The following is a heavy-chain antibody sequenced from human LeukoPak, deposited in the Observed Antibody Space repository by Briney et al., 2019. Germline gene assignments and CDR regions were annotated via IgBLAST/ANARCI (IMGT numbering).Heavy chain of an antibody. V-gene: IGHV3-9*01. CDR1: GFTFDDYA. CDR3: AKGYDFWSGYIDC. D-gene: IGHD3-3*01. Sequence: PGRSLRLSCAASGFTFDDYAMHWVRQAPGKGLEWVSGISWNSGSIGYADSVKGRFTISRDNAKNSLYLQMNSLRAEDTALYYCAKGYDFWSGYIDCWGQGTLVTVS. J-gene: IGHJ4*02. CDR2: ISWNSGSI.